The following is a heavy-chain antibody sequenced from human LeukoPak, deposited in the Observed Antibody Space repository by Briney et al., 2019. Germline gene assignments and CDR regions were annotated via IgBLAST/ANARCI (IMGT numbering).Heavy chain of an antibody. D-gene: IGHD3-10*01. J-gene: IGHJ4*02. V-gene: IGHV3-21*01. CDR1: GFTFSSYS. Sequence: GGSLRLSCAASGFTFSSYSMNWVRQAPGKRLEWVSSISSSSSYIYYADSVKGRFTISRDNAKNSLYLQMNSLRAEDTAVYYCARATASMVRGVSDYWGQGTLVTVSS. CDR3: ARATASMVRGVSDY. CDR2: ISSSSSYI.